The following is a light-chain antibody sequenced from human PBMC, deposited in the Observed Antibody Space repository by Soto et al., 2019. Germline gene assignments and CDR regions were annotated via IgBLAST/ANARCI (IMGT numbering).Light chain of an antibody. CDR2: DAS. Sequence: EIVLTQSPATLSLSPGERATLSCRASQSVSTYLAWYQQKAGQAPRLLIYDASKRATGIPARFSGSGSGTDFTLTISSLEPEDFAVYYCQQRSNWRCTVGPGTGVDIK. CDR1: QSVSTY. V-gene: IGKV3-11*01. J-gene: IGKJ3*01. CDR3: QQRSNWRCT.